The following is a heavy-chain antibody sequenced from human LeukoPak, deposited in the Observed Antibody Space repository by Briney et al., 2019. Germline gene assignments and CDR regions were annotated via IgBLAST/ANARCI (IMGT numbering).Heavy chain of an antibody. CDR3: ARDIGGEGWFDP. D-gene: IGHD1-26*01. J-gene: IGHJ5*02. CDR2: IYSGGST. Sequence: GGSLRLSCAASGFTVRSNYMSWVRQAPGKGLEWVSVIYSGGSTYYADSVKGRFTISRDNSKNTLYLQMNSLRAQDTAVYYCARDIGGEGWFDPWGQGTLVTVSS. CDR1: GFTVRSNY. V-gene: IGHV3-53*01.